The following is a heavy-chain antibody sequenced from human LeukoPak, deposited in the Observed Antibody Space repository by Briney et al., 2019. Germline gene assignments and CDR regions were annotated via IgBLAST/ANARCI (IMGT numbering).Heavy chain of an antibody. V-gene: IGHV3-21*01. D-gene: IGHD3-10*01. CDR1: GFTFSSYS. J-gene: IGHJ6*02. CDR2: ISSSSSCI. CDR3: ARDFQVRLLWFGELPPYGMDV. Sequence: GGSLRLSCAAPGFTFSSYSMNWVRQAPGKGLEWVSSISSSSSCIYYADSVKGRFTISRDNAKNSLYLQMNSLRAEDTAVYYCARDFQVRLLWFGELPPYGMDVWGQGTTVTVSS.